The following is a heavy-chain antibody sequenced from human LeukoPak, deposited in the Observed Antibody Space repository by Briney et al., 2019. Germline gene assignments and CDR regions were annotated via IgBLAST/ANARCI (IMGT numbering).Heavy chain of an antibody. CDR1: GGSFSDYS. J-gene: IGHJ6*03. Sequence: SETLSLTRAVYGGSFSDYSWSWIRQPPGKGLEWIGEINHSGGTNNNTSLMSRVSMPVDKSKNQFSLKVSSVTAADTAVYYCARVGYSDSINDWSRTGLGAYPTKYHYYMDVWGKGTTVTVSS. D-gene: IGHD5-18*01. CDR2: INHSGGT. V-gene: IGHV4-34*01. CDR3: ARVGYSDSINDWSRTGLGAYPTKYHYYMDV.